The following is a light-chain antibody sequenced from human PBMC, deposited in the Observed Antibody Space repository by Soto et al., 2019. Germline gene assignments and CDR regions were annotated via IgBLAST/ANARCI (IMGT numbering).Light chain of an antibody. CDR1: QSISGW. CDR2: KAS. CDR3: QHYNSYSEA. Sequence: DIQITQSPSTLSASVLDRFTITCRASQSISGWLAWYQQKPGKAPKLLIYKASTLKSGVPSRFSGSGSGTEFTLTISSLQPDDFATYYCQHYNSYSEAFGQGTKVDIK. J-gene: IGKJ1*01. V-gene: IGKV1-5*03.